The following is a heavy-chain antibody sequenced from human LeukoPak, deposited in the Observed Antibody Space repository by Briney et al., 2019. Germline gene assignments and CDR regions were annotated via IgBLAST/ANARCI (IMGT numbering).Heavy chain of an antibody. D-gene: IGHD4-17*01. CDR3: ARDVSYGRMDV. J-gene: IGHJ6*02. Sequence: GGSLRLSCSASGFNFRKTWMQWVRQAPGKGLVWVSQINDDGKTTGYADSEKGRFTVSRDNGKNTLYLHMKSLRAEDTAVYYCARDVSYGRMDVWGQGTTVIVPS. CDR1: GFNFRKTW. CDR2: INDDGKTT. V-gene: IGHV3-74*01.